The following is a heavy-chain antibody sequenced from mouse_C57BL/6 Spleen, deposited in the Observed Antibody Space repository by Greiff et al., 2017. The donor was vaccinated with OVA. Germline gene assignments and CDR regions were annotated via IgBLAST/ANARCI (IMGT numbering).Heavy chain of an antibody. CDR2: ISDGGSYT. CDR3: ARGSNYYGSRYYAMDY. Sequence: EVKLMESGGGLVKPGGSLKLSCAASGFTFSSYAMSWVRQTPEKRLEWVATISDGGSYTYYPDNVKGRFTISRDNAKNNLYLQMSHLKSEDTAMYYCARGSNYYGSRYYAMDYWGQGTSVTVSS. J-gene: IGHJ4*01. V-gene: IGHV5-4*03. D-gene: IGHD1-1*01. CDR1: GFTFSSYA.